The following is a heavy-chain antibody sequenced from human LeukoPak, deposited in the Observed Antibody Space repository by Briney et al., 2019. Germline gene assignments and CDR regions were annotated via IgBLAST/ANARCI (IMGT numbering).Heavy chain of an antibody. Sequence: GASVKVSCKASGGTFSSYAISWVRQAPGQGLEWMGGIIPIFGTANYAQKFQGRVTITADESTSTAYMELSSLRSEDTAVYYCARHLRPGVEQPFDPWGQGTLVTVSS. CDR2: IIPIFGTA. CDR1: GGTFSSYA. CDR3: ARHLRPGVEQPFDP. D-gene: IGHD3-3*01. J-gene: IGHJ5*02. V-gene: IGHV1-69*13.